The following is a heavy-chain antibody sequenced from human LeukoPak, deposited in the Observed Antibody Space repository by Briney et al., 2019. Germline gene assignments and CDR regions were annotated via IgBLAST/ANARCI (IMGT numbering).Heavy chain of an antibody. Sequence: PSETLSLTCAVSGYSISSGYYWGWIRQPPGKGLEWIGSIYHSGSTYYNPSLKSRVTISVDTSKNQFSLKLSSVTAADTAVYYCAISSGDFWGQGTLVTVSS. J-gene: IGHJ4*02. CDR3: AISSGDF. CDR2: IYHSGST. CDR1: GYSISSGYY. V-gene: IGHV4-38-2*01. D-gene: IGHD1-26*01.